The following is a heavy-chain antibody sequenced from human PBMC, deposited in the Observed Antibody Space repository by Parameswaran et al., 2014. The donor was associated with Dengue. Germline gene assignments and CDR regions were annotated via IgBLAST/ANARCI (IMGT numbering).Heavy chain of an antibody. J-gene: IGHJ2*01. Sequence: ASETLSLTCTVSGGSISSTTYYWDWIRQPPGKGLEWIGSISYSGSTYYNPSLQSRVTISEDTSKNQFSLKLSSVTAADTAVYYCAKDRGDWGYFDLWGRGTLVTVSS. CDR1: GGSISSTTYY. CDR2: ISYSGST. D-gene: IGHD3/OR15-3a*01. V-gene: IGHV4-39*07. CDR3: AKDRGDWGYFDL.